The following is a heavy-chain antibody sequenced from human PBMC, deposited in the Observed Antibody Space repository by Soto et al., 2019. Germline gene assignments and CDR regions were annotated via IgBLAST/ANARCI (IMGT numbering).Heavy chain of an antibody. V-gene: IGHV3-30*03. CDR3: ASVFRSSGWYGGDAFDI. D-gene: IGHD6-19*01. J-gene: IGHJ3*02. CDR2: ISYDGSNK. Sequence: PGGSLRLCCAASGFTFSSYGMHWVRQAPGKGLEWVAVISYDGSNKYYADSVKGRFTISRDNAKNSLYLQMNSLRAEDTAVYYFASVFRSSGWYGGDAFDIWGQGTMVTVSS. CDR1: GFTFSSYG.